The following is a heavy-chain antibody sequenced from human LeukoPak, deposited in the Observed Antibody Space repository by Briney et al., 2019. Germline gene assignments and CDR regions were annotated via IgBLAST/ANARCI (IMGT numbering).Heavy chain of an antibody. J-gene: IGHJ4*02. Sequence: PGGSLRLSCAASGFTFYSYGMHWVREAPGKGMEWVAVISYDGSNKYYGDSVKGRFTISRDNSKNTLYLQMNSLRAADTAVYYCARDRVRYSSGYTCFDYWGQGTLVTVSS. CDR2: ISYDGSNK. CDR3: ARDRVRYSSGYTCFDY. V-gene: IGHV3-30-3*01. CDR1: GFTFYSYG. D-gene: IGHD5-18*01.